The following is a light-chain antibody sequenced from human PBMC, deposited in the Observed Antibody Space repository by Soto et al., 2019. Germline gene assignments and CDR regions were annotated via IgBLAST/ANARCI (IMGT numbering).Light chain of an antibody. Sequence: DSQITQPPSSVSASVGDRVTMTCRASQGISNWLAWYQQKPGKAPKLLIYAASNLQGGVPSRFSGSGSGTDFTLTISSLQPEDFAAYYCQQSYDMPWTFGQGTKVDIK. CDR3: QQSYDMPWT. V-gene: IGKV1-12*01. CDR1: QGISNW. J-gene: IGKJ1*01. CDR2: AAS.